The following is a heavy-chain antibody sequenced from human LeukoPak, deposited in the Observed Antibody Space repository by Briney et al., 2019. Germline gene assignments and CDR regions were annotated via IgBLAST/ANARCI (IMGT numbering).Heavy chain of an antibody. CDR3: AKDLWELPYYFDY. J-gene: IGHJ4*02. D-gene: IGHD1-26*01. Sequence: GGSLRLSCAASGFTFSRYAMTWVRQAPGKGLEWVSGISGSGGSTNYADSVKGRFTISRDNSKNTLCLQMNSLRAEDTAVYSCAKDLWELPYYFDYWGQGTLVTVSS. CDR2: ISGSGGST. CDR1: GFTFSRYA. V-gene: IGHV3-23*01.